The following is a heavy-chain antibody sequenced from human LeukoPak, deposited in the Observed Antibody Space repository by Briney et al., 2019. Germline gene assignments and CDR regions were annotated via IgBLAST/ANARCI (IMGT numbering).Heavy chain of an antibody. CDR1: GASIDSTDYY. J-gene: IGHJ4*02. V-gene: IGHV4-39*07. Sequence: SETLSLTCTVSGASIDSTDYYWDWIRQSPGKGLEWIGSISQSGSPCYNPSLKSRVTISVDTSKNQFSLRLNSVSAADTAVYYCAREVVTTILMFDYWGQGNLVIVSS. D-gene: IGHD5-12*01. CDR2: ISQSGSP. CDR3: AREVVTTILMFDY.